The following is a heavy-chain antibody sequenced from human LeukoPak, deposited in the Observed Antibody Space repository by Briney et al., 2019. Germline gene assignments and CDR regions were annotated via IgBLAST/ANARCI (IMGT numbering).Heavy chain of an antibody. J-gene: IGHJ5*02. CDR2: IYYSGST. CDR3: ARAVYFGDYGDYRFDP. CDR1: GGSISSYY. D-gene: IGHD4-17*01. V-gene: IGHV4-59*01. Sequence: PSETLSLTCTVSGGSISSYYWSWIRQPPGKGLEWIGYIYYSGSTNYNPSLKSRVTISVDTSKNQFSLKLSSVTAADTAVYYCARAVYFGDYGDYRFDPWGQGTLVTVSS.